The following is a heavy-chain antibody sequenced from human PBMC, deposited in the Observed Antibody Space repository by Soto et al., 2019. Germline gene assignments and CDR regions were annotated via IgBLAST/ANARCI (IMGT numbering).Heavy chain of an antibody. V-gene: IGHV3-23*01. CDR2: ISANGASI. Sequence: GGSLRLSCVGSGFTFRDHAMSWVRQAPGRGLEWVSAISANGASIQHADSVKGRFSVSRDNAKNTVYLQMDNLRTEDSAVYYCAKDRYYDTPGWFDPWGQGSRVTVSS. D-gene: IGHD3-22*01. CDR1: GFTFRDHA. CDR3: AKDRYYDTPGWFDP. J-gene: IGHJ5*02.